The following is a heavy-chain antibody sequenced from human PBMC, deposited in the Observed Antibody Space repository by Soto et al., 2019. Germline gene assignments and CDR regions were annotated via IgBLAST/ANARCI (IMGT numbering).Heavy chain of an antibody. CDR1: GGTFSSYA. V-gene: IGHV1-69*13. D-gene: IGHD3-3*01. Sequence: GASVKVSCKASGGTFSSYAISWVRQAPGQGLEWMGGIIPIFGTANYAQKFQGRVTITADESTSTAYMELSSLRSEDTAVYYCARGPAVFGVVRNFDYWGQGTLVTVSS. CDR3: ARGPAVFGVVRNFDY. J-gene: IGHJ4*02. CDR2: IIPIFGTA.